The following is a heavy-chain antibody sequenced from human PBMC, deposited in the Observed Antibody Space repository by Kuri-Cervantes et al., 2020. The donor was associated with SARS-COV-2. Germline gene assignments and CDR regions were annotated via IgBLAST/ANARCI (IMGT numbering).Heavy chain of an antibody. V-gene: IGHV3-48*01. J-gene: IGHJ3*02. Sequence: GESLKISCAASGFTFSDYYMNWVRQAPGKGLEWVSYISSSSSAIYYADSVKGRFTISRDNAKNSLYLQMNSLRAEDTAVYYCARCPSSSWYSDAFDIWGQGTMVTVSS. D-gene: IGHD6-13*01. CDR3: ARCPSSSWYSDAFDI. CDR1: GFTFSDYY. CDR2: ISSSSSAI.